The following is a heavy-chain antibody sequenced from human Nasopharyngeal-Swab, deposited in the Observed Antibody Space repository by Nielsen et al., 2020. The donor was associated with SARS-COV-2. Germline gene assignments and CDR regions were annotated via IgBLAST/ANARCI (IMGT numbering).Heavy chain of an antibody. V-gene: IGHV4-39*07. Sequence: SETLSLTCTVSGGSISSSSYYWGWIRQPPGKGLEWIGSIYYSGSTYYNPSLKSRVTISVDTSKNQFSLKLSSVTAADMAVYYCARADIVVVPAAMNAFDIWGQGTMVTVSS. CDR3: ARADIVVVPAAMNAFDI. CDR2: IYYSGST. CDR1: GGSISSSSYY. J-gene: IGHJ3*02. D-gene: IGHD2-2*01.